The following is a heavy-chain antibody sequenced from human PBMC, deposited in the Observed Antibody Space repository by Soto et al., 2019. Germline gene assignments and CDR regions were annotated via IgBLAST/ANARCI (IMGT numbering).Heavy chain of an antibody. CDR2: INHSGST. D-gene: IGHD3-10*01. Sequence: SETLSLTCAVYGGSFSGYYWSWIRQPPGKGLEWIGEINHSGSTNYNPSLKSRVTISVDTSKNQFSLKLSSVTAADTAVYYCARFSYYGSGNYYYYGMDVWGQGTTVTVSS. J-gene: IGHJ6*02. CDR1: GGSFSGYY. CDR3: ARFSYYGSGNYYYYGMDV. V-gene: IGHV4-34*01.